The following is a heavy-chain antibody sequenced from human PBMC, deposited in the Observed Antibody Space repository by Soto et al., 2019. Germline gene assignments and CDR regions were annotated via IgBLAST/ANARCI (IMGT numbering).Heavy chain of an antibody. CDR3: ARGTKYYYQGMDV. CDR2: IYDSGST. V-gene: IGHV4-59*01. Sequence: SETLSLTCTVSGDSINNYYWTWIRQPPGKGLEWIGYIYDSGSTSYNSSLKSRLTISVDTSKNQFSLKLKSVTAADTAVYYCARGTKYYYQGMDVWGQGTTVTVSS. CDR1: GDSINNYY. J-gene: IGHJ6*02.